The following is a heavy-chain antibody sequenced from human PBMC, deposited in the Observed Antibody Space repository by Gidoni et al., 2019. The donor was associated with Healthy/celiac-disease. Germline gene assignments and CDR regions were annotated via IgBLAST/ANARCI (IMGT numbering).Heavy chain of an antibody. CDR1: GFTFSSYG. V-gene: IGHV3-30*18. Sequence: QSQLVESGGGVVQPGRSLRPSCAASGFTFSSYGVHGVRQAPGKGLEWLAVISNDESNEYYADSVKSRFTISRDNSKNTLYLQMNSLRAEDTAVYYCAKLNAGGGLDYWGQGTLVTVSS. D-gene: IGHD2-8*02. CDR2: ISNDESNE. J-gene: IGHJ4*02. CDR3: AKLNAGGGLDY.